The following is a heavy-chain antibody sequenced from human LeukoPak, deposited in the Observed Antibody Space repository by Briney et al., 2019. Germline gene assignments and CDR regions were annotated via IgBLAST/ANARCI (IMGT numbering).Heavy chain of an antibody. D-gene: IGHD1-26*01. J-gene: IGHJ4*02. V-gene: IGHV1-24*01. CDR3: ATDLPEFSGELRLDY. CDR1: GYTLTELS. CDR2: FDPEDGET. Sequence: EASVKVSCKVSGYTLTELSMHWVRRAPGKGLEWMGGFDPEDGETIYAQKFQGRVTMTEDTSTDTAYMELSSLRSEDTAVYYCATDLPEFSGELRLDYWGQGTLVAVSS.